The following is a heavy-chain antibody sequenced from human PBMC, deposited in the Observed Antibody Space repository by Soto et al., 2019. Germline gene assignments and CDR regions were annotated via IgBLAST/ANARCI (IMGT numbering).Heavy chain of an antibody. V-gene: IGHV3-48*01. CDR2: ISSSSSTI. CDR1: GFTFSSYS. CDR3: ARGGDYGDYADYYYYYMDV. J-gene: IGHJ6*03. Sequence: GGSLRLSCAASGFTFSSYSMNWVRQAPGKGLEWVSYISSSSSTIYYADSVKARFTISRDNAKNSLYLQMNSLRAEDTAVYYCARGGDYGDYADYYYYYMDVWGKGTTVTVSS. D-gene: IGHD4-17*01.